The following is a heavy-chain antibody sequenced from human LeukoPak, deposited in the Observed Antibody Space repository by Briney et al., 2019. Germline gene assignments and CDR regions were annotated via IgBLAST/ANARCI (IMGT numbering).Heavy chain of an antibody. D-gene: IGHD5-12*01. Sequence: SETLSLTCTVSGGSISSYYWSWIRQPAGKGLEWIGRIYTSGSTNYNPSLKSRVTMSVDTSKNQFSLKLSSVTAADTAVYYCARDSGYSGYDQNWFDPWGQGTLVTVSS. CDR1: GGSISSYY. CDR3: ARDSGYSGYDQNWFDP. V-gene: IGHV4-4*07. CDR2: IYTSGST. J-gene: IGHJ5*02.